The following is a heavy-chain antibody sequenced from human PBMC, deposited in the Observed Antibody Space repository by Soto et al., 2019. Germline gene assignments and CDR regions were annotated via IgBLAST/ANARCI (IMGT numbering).Heavy chain of an antibody. CDR3: AKARRPGENYGFYSDF. CDR1: GFTFSSYG. D-gene: IGHD3-10*01. CDR2: SSATGAGT. J-gene: IGHJ4*02. Sequence: EVQLLESGGGLVQPGGSLRLSCAASGFTFSSYGMTWVRQAPGKGLEWVSFSSATGAGTYYADSVKGRFTISRDNSKHSLYLQITSLTADDTAVYYCAKARRPGENYGFYSDFWGQGALVIVSS. V-gene: IGHV3-23*01.